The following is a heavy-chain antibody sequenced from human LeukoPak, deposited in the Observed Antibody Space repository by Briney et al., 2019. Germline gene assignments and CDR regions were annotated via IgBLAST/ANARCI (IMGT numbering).Heavy chain of an antibody. CDR3: ASLSIAAAGTALTPDY. Sequence: GGSLRLSCVASGFTFRIYDMSWVRQVPGKGLECVSVISRGGSGTTYYADSVKGWFTISRDNSKNTLYLQMNSLRAEDTAVYYCASLSIAAAGTALTPDYWGQGTLVTVSS. CDR1: GFTFRIYD. V-gene: IGHV3-23*01. CDR2: ISRGGSGTT. J-gene: IGHJ4*02. D-gene: IGHD6-13*01.